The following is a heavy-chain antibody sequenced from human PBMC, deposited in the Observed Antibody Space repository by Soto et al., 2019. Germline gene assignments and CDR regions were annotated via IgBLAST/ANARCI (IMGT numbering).Heavy chain of an antibody. D-gene: IGHD5-18*01. CDR2: MYASGRT. CDR3: ARAGGYSYGLFDY. J-gene: IGHJ4*02. Sequence: QVQLQESGPGLVKPSETLSLTCTVSGASISSSSWNWIRQSAKKGLEWIGRMYASGRTNYNPSLNSRVTLSLDTSRNQFSLKLSSVTAADTAVYYCARAGGYSYGLFDYWGQGTLVTVSS. V-gene: IGHV4-4*07. CDR1: GASISSSS.